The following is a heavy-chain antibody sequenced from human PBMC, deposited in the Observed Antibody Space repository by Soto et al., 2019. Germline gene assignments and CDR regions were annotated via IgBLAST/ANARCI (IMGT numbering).Heavy chain of an antibody. CDR3: ARDLKNGYSSGWYGGGMDV. Sequence: QVQLVESGGGVVQPGRSLRLSCAASGFTFSSYGMHWLRQAPGKGLEWVAVIWYDGSNKYYADSVKGRFTISRDNSKNTLYLQMNSLRAEDTAVYYCARDLKNGYSSGWYGGGMDVWGQGTTVTVSS. CDR2: IWYDGSNK. J-gene: IGHJ6*02. V-gene: IGHV3-33*01. D-gene: IGHD6-19*01. CDR1: GFTFSSYG.